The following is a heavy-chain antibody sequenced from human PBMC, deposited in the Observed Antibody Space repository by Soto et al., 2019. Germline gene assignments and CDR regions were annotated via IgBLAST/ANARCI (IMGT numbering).Heavy chain of an antibody. CDR3: ARGSAGRFLGVYYGVDV. D-gene: IGHD3-3*01. CDR2: IYYNGDT. CDR1: GGSVNSGAYH. J-gene: IGHJ6*02. Sequence: QVQLQESGPGLVKASQTLSLTCTVSGGSVNSGAYHWNWIRQHPGKGLDWMGYIYYNGDTSYNSSLESRINLSLDTSKNQFSLTLTSVTAADTAVYFCARGSAGRFLGVYYGVDVWGQGTMVTVSS. V-gene: IGHV4-31*03.